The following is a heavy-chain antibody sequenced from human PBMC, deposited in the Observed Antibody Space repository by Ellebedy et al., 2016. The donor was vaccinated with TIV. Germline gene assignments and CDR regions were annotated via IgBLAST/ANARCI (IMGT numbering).Heavy chain of an antibody. CDR1: GFTVSRPY. D-gene: IGHD3-10*01. CDR3: AKDSGWEHEY. V-gene: IGHV3-66*01. J-gene: IGHJ4*02. Sequence: PGGSLRLSCAVSGFTVSRPYMTWVRQAPGKGLEWVSVIYSGGNTYYSDSVEGRFIISRDTSKNTLYLQLNSLRAEDTALYYCAKDSGWEHEYWGQGTLVTISS. CDR2: IYSGGNT.